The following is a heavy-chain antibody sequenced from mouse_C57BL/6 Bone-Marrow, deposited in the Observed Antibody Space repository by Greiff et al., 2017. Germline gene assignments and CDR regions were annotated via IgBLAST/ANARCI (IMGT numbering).Heavy chain of an antibody. Sequence: QVQLQQSGPELVKPGASVKLSCKASGYTFTSYDITWVKQRPGQGLEWIGWIYPRDGSTKYHEKFKGKATLTVDTSSSTAYMELHSLTSEDSAVYYCARDYGSSYWYFDVWGTGTTVTVSS. CDR3: ARDYGSSYWYFDV. CDR1: GYTFTSYD. J-gene: IGHJ1*03. CDR2: IYPRDGST. D-gene: IGHD1-1*01. V-gene: IGHV1-85*01.